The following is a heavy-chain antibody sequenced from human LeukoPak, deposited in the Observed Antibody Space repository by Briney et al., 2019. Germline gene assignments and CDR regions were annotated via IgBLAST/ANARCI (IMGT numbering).Heavy chain of an antibody. Sequence: PGGSLRLSCAASGFTFDDYDMSWVRQAPGKGLEWVSYISGGGDTTYYADSVKGRFTISRDNSKNSLHLQMNSLRAEDTAMYYCSILDLELERPYYFFPMHVWGQGTTVPFSS. D-gene: IGHD1-1*01. CDR3: SILDLELERPYYFFPMHV. CDR2: ISGGGDTT. CDR1: GFTFDDYD. J-gene: IGHJ6*02. V-gene: IGHV3-43*02.